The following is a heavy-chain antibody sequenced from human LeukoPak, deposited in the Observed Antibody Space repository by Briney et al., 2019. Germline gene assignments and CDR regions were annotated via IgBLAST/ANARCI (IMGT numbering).Heavy chain of an antibody. CDR1: GGSISSYY. CDR2: IYTSGST. V-gene: IGHV4-4*07. J-gene: IGHJ5*02. Sequence: SETLSLTCTVSGGSISSYYWSWIRQPAGKGLEWIGRIYTSGSTNYNPSLKSRVTLSVDTSKNQFSLKLSSVTAADTAVYYCARDMNVVVPAAIGDWFDPWGQGTLVTVSS. CDR3: ARDMNVVVPAAIGDWFDP. D-gene: IGHD2-2*01.